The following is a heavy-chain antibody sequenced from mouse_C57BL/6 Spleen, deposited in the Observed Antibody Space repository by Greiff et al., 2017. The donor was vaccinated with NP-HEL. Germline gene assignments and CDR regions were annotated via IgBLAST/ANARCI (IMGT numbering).Heavy chain of an antibody. D-gene: IGHD2-3*01. CDR1: GFTFSSYA. J-gene: IGHJ2*01. Sequence: EVQGVESGGGLVKPGGSLKLSCAASGFTFSSYAMSWVRQTPEQRLEWVATISDGGSYTYYPDNVKGRFTISRDNAKNNLYLQMSHLKSEDTAMYYCAREDDGYYFDYWGQGTTLTVSS. CDR2: ISDGGSYT. CDR3: AREDDGYYFDY. V-gene: IGHV5-4*01.